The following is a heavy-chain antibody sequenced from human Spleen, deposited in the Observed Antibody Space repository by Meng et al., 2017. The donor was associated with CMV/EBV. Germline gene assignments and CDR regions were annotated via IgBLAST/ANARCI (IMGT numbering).Heavy chain of an antibody. J-gene: IGHJ4*02. CDR2: ISGGGSTI. Sequence: GESLKISCAASGFTFSDHNMSWIRQVPGKGLEWVSYISGGGSTIYYADSVKGRFTISRDNAKNSLYLQMNSLRAEDTAVYYCATIGIYSAAGDYWGQGTLVTVSS. CDR3: ATIGIYSAAGDY. D-gene: IGHD1-26*01. V-gene: IGHV3-11*04. CDR1: GFTFSDHN.